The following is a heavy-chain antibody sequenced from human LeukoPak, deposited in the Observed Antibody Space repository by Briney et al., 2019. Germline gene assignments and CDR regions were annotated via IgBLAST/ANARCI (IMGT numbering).Heavy chain of an antibody. CDR3: ARGKGILSPFDY. V-gene: IGHV3-9*01. CDR2: ISWNSGSI. Sequence: GRSLRLSCAASGFTFDDYAMHWVRQALGKGLEWVSGISWNSGSIGYADSVKGRFTISRDNAKNSLYLQMNSLRAEDTALYYCARGKGILSPFDYWGQGTLVTVSS. CDR1: GFTFDDYA. D-gene: IGHD3-16*01. J-gene: IGHJ4*02.